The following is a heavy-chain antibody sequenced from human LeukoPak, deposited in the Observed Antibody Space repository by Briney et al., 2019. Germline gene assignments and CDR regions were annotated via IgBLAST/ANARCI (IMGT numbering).Heavy chain of an antibody. CDR2: IYHSGST. J-gene: IGHJ5*02. CDR1: GYSISSGYY. CDR3: ARAPQRSYQHNWFDP. D-gene: IGHD2-21*01. Sequence: PSETLSLTCIVSGYSISSGYYWGWIRQPPGKGLEWIGSIYHSGSTYYNPSLKSRVTISVDTSKNQFSLKLSSVTAADTAVYYCARAPQRSYQHNWFDPWGQGTLVTVSS. V-gene: IGHV4-38-2*02.